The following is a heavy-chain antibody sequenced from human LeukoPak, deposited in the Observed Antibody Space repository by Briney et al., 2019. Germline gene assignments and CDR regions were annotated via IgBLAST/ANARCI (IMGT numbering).Heavy chain of an antibody. J-gene: IGHJ6*02. Sequence: GGSLRLSCAASGFTVSSNYMSWVRQAPGKGLEWVSVIYSGGSTYYADSVKGRFTISRHNSKNTLYLQMNSLRAEDAAVYYCAKDRMTTVTGHYYYGMDVWGQGTTVTVSS. CDR2: IYSGGST. CDR1: GFTVSSNY. D-gene: IGHD4-17*01. CDR3: AKDRMTTVTGHYYYGMDV. V-gene: IGHV3-53*01.